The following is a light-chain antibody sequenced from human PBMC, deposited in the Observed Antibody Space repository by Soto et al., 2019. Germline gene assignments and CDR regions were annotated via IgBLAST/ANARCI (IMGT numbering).Light chain of an antibody. V-gene: IGKV1-33*01. J-gene: IGKJ2*01. CDR2: DAS. CDR1: QGIHTY. CDR3: QQYDHLST. Sequence: DVQMTQSPSSLSAYVGDRVTITCQASQGIHTYLNWYQQKPGKAPELLIYDASNLETGVPSRFTGSGSGTDFTLTISSLQPEDIGTYYCQQYDHLSTFGQGTKLEI.